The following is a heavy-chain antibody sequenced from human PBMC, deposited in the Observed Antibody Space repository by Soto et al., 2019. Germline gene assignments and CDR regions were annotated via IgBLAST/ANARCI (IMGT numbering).Heavy chain of an antibody. CDR2: IYYSGST. D-gene: IGHD2-21*02. J-gene: IGHJ5*02. V-gene: IGHV4-30-4*01. CDR1: GGSISSGDYY. CDR3: ARTMVVTQNWFDP. Sequence: PSETLSLTCAVSGGSISSGDYYWSWIRQPPGKGLEWIGYIYYSGSTYYNPSLKSRVTISVDTSKNQFSLKLNSVTAADTAVYYGARTMVVTQNWFDPWGQGTPVTVSS.